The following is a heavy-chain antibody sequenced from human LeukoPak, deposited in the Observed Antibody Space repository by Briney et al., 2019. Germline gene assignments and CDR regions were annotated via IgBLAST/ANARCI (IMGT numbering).Heavy chain of an antibody. CDR2: IYTSGST. V-gene: IGHV4-61*02. D-gene: IGHD2-2*01. Sequence: SQTLSLTCTVSGGSISSGSYYWSWIRQPAGKGLEWIGRIYTSGSTNYNPSLKSRVTISVDTSKNQFSLKLSSVTAADTAVYYCAASFYCSSTSCYAGWFDPWGQGTLVTVSS. CDR3: AASFYCSSTSCYAGWFDP. CDR1: GGSISSGSYY. J-gene: IGHJ5*02.